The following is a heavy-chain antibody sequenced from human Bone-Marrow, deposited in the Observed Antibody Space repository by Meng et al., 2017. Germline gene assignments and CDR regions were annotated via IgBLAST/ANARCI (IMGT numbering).Heavy chain of an antibody. V-gene: IGHV3-15*01. D-gene: IGHD2-15*01. CDR3: TTGFHCSGGSCYSAGAFDI. Sequence: GESLKISCAASGFTFSNAWMSWVRQAPGKGLEWVGRIKSKTDGGTTDYAAPVKGRFTISRDDSTNTLYLQMNSLKTEDTAVYYCTTGFHCSGGSCYSAGAFDIWGQGTMVTVSS. J-gene: IGHJ3*02. CDR1: GFTFSNAW. CDR2: IKSKTDGGTT.